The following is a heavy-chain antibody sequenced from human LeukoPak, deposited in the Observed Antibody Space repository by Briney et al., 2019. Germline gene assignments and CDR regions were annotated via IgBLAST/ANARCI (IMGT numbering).Heavy chain of an antibody. J-gene: IGHJ4*02. CDR2: INPDSGGT. V-gene: IGHV1-2*02. Sequence: ASVKVSCKASGYTFTGYYMHWVRQAPGQGLEWMGWINPDSGGTKYAQKFPGRVTMTSDTSITTVYMELSSLRSDDTAVYYCARDYYGSGSYYQLGYWGQGTLVTVSS. D-gene: IGHD3-10*01. CDR3: ARDYYGSGSYYQLGY. CDR1: GYTFTGYY.